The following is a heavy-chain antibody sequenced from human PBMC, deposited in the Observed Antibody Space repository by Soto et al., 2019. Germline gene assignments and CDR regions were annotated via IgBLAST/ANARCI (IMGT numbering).Heavy chain of an antibody. CDR2: IYYSGST. V-gene: IGHV4-59*01. Sequence: SETLSLTCTVSGGSISSYYWSLIRQPPGKGLEWIGYIYYSGSTNYNPSLKSRVTISVDTSKNQFSLKLSSVTAADTAVYYCARGRDSGSPSYYYYGMDVWGQGTTVTVSS. D-gene: IGHD3-10*01. J-gene: IGHJ6*02. CDR3: ARGRDSGSPSYYYYGMDV. CDR1: GGSISSYY.